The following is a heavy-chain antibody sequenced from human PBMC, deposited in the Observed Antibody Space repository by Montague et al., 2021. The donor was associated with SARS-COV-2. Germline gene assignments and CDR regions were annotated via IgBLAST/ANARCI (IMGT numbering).Heavy chain of an antibody. D-gene: IGHD5-24*01. CDR2: IKLNGGGT. J-gene: IGHJ6*02. CDR3: AKDSRIDGDRGGMDV. V-gene: IGHV3-23*01. Sequence: SLRLSCAASGFTFSSYAMSWVRQAPGKGLEWVSAIKLNGGGTYYADSVKGRFTISRDNAKNSLYLQMDSLRAEDTALYYCAKDSRIDGDRGGMDVWGQGTTVIVSS. CDR1: GFTFSSYA.